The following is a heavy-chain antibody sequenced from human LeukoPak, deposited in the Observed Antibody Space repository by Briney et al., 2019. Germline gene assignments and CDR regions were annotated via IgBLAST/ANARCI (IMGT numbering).Heavy chain of an antibody. Sequence: PSETLSLTCTVSGGSISSSSYYWGWIRQPQGKGLEWIGSIYYSGSTYYNPSLKSRVTISVDTSKNQFSLKLSSVTAADTAVYYCARQTIYSSTPFDYWGQGTLVTVSS. CDR1: GGSISSSSYY. J-gene: IGHJ4*02. CDR2: IYYSGST. V-gene: IGHV4-39*01. CDR3: ARQTIYSSTPFDY. D-gene: IGHD6-13*01.